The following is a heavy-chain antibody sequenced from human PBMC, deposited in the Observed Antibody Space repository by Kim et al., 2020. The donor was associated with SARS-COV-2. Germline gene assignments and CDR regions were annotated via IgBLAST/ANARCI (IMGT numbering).Heavy chain of an antibody. V-gene: IGHV5-10-1*01. CDR2: IDPSDSYT. CDR1: GYSFTSYW. CDR3: ARTPSTAMQPEWFDP. D-gene: IGHD5-18*01. Sequence: GESLKISCKGSGYSFTSYWISWVRQMPGKGLEWMGRIDPSDSYTNYSPSFQGHVTISADKSISTAYLQWSSLKASDTAMYYCARTPSTAMQPEWFDPWGQGTLVTVSS. J-gene: IGHJ5*02.